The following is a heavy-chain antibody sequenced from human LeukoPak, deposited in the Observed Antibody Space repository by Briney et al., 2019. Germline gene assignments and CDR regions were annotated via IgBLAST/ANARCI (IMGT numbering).Heavy chain of an antibody. Sequence: GGSLRLSCAASGFGVSSNFMGWVRQAPGKGLEWVSLINSGGTTYYADSVKGRSTISRDNSKNTLYLQMSSLRTEDTAVYYCARFRGDYWGQGTLVTVSS. V-gene: IGHV3-53*01. D-gene: IGHD3-10*01. CDR2: INSGGTT. CDR3: ARFRGDY. J-gene: IGHJ4*02. CDR1: GFGVSSNF.